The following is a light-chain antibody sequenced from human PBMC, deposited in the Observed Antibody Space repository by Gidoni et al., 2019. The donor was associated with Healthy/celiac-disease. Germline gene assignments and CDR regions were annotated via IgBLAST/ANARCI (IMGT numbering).Light chain of an antibody. CDR1: HDISNY. V-gene: IGKV1-33*01. CDR2: DAS. Sequence: DIEMTQSPSSLSASVGDRVTITGQASHDISNYLNWYQQKQGQEPKLLIYDASNLETGVTSRFSGSGSGTDFAFTISSLQPEDIATYYCQQYDNLPSLTFGGGTKVEIK. CDR3: QQYDNLPSLT. J-gene: IGKJ4*01.